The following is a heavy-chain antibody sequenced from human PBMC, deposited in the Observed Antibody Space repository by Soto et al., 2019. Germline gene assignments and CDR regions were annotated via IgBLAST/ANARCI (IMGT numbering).Heavy chain of an antibody. D-gene: IGHD2-2*01. CDR3: AKDCSSTSCYEIFEY. CDR1: GFTFSNYA. Sequence: GGSLRLSCAASGFTFSNYAMSWVRQAPGKGLEWVSGIIGSGGSTYYVDSVKGRFTISRDNSKNTLYLQMNSLRAEDTAVYYCAKDCSSTSCYEIFEYWGQGTQVTVSS. CDR2: IIGSGGST. J-gene: IGHJ4*02. V-gene: IGHV3-23*01.